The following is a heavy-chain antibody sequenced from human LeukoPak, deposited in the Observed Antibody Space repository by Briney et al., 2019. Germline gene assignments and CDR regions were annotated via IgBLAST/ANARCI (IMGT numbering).Heavy chain of an antibody. CDR2: ISSSSSYI. V-gene: IGHV3-21*01. J-gene: IGHJ4*02. Sequence: PGGSLRLSCAASGFTFSSYSMTWVRQAPGKGLEWVSSISSSSSYIYYADSVKGRFTISRDNAKNSLYLQMNSLRAEDTAVYYCAKPGPYYYDSSGYYPFDYWGQGTLVTVSS. CDR3: AKPGPYYYDSSGYYPFDY. D-gene: IGHD3-22*01. CDR1: GFTFSSYS.